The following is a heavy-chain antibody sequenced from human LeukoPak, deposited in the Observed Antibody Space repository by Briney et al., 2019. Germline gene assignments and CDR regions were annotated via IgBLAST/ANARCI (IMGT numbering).Heavy chain of an antibody. J-gene: IGHJ6*03. CDR2: INPNSGGT. Sequence: VASVKVSCKASGYTFTGYYMHWVRQAPGQGLEWMGWINPNSGGTNYAQKFQGRVTMTRDTSISTAYMELSGLRSDDTAVYYCARGYYDFWSGSYYYYMDVWGKGTTVTVSS. CDR3: ARGYYDFWSGSYYYYMDV. V-gene: IGHV1-2*02. CDR1: GYTFTGYY. D-gene: IGHD3-3*01.